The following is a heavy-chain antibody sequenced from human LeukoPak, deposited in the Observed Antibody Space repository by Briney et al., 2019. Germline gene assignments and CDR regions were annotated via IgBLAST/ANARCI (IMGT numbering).Heavy chain of an antibody. J-gene: IGHJ6*03. D-gene: IGHD3-10*01. CDR1: GFTVSSNY. V-gene: IGHV3-23*01. CDR3: AKDSLSTRAGPMDV. CDR2: ISGSGGST. Sequence: GGSLRLSCAASGFTVSSNYMSWVRQAPGKGLEWVSAISGSGGSTYYADSVKGRFTISRDNSKNTLYLQMNSLRAEDTAVYYCAKDSLSTRAGPMDVWGKGTTVTVSS.